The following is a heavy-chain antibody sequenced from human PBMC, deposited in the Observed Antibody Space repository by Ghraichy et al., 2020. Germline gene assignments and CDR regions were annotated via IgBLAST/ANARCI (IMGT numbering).Heavy chain of an antibody. CDR3: AKRPNYDSLVGYGGLDY. J-gene: IGHJ4*02. CDR2: ISSSGADT. V-gene: IGHV3-23*01. CDR1: GFTFSNNA. D-gene: IGHD3-9*01. Sequence: GESLNISCAASGFTFSNNAMIWVRQVPGEGLEWVSGISSSGADTYYADSVKGRFTISRDNSKNPLYLQMSGLGGEDTALYYCAKRPNYDSLVGYGGLDYWCLGCLVSVSS.